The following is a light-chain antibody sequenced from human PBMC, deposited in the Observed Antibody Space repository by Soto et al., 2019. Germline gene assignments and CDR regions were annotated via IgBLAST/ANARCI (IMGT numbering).Light chain of an antibody. CDR3: QQYANSPFT. J-gene: IGKJ2*01. CDR1: QSVRGNY. Sequence: FVLTQSPGTPSLSPGERATLSCRASQSVRGNYVAWYQQKPGQAPRVLIFEASKRATGTPDRFSGSGSGTDFTLSISRLEPEDFAVYYCQQYANSPFTFGQGTKVDIK. CDR2: EAS. V-gene: IGKV3-20*01.